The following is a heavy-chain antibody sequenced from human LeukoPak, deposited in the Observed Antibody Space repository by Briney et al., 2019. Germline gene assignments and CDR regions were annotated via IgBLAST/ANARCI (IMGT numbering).Heavy chain of an antibody. Sequence: GESLKISCKGSGYSFTSYWIAWVRQMPGKGLEWMGIVYPGDSNTRYSPSFEGQVTISADKSMNTAYLQWSSLKASDTAMYYCARNRGDNTFDYWGQGTLVTVS. CDR2: VYPGDSNT. CDR3: ARNRGDNTFDY. CDR1: GYSFTSYW. J-gene: IGHJ4*02. V-gene: IGHV5-51*01. D-gene: IGHD3-10*01.